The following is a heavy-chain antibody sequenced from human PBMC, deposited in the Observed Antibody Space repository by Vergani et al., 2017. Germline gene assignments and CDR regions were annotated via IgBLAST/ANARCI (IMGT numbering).Heavy chain of an antibody. D-gene: IGHD3-10*01. CDR1: GFTFSYYA. CDR3: ASHSGSDYYYYYMDV. Sequence: DVQLLESGGGLVQPGGSLRLSCRVSGFTFSYYAMSWVRLAPGKGLEWVAGISDSGGRTDYADSVKGRFTISRDDSKKTVYLQMNGLRAEDTAVYYCASHSGSDYYYYYMDVWGKGTTVTVSS. CDR2: ISDSGGRT. V-gene: IGHV3-23*01. J-gene: IGHJ6*03.